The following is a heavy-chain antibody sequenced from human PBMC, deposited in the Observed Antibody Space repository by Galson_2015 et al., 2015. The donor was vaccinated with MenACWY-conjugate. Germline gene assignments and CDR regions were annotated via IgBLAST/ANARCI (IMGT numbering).Heavy chain of an antibody. CDR2: ISGSGGST. D-gene: IGHD3-9*01. CDR1: GFTFSSYA. CDR3: AKEHIWTGYSPGTHAFDI. V-gene: IGHV3-23*01. Sequence: SLRLSCAASGFTFSSYAMSWVRQAPGKGLEWVSAISGSGGSTYYADSVKGRFNTSRDNSKNTLYLQMNSLSAEDTPVYYCAKEHIWTGYSPGTHAFDIWGQGTMVTVSS. J-gene: IGHJ3*02.